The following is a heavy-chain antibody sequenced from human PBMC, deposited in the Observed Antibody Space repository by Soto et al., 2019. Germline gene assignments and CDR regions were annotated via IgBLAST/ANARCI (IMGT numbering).Heavy chain of an antibody. Sequence: GGSLRLSCTASGFTFGDYAMSWFRQAPGKGLEWVGFIRSKAYGGTTEYAASVKGRFTISRDDSKSIAYLQMNSLKTEDTAVYYCTSPLWFGELLESLGYYFDYWGQGTLVTVSS. D-gene: IGHD3-10*01. CDR1: GFTFGDYA. V-gene: IGHV3-49*03. J-gene: IGHJ4*02. CDR3: TSPLWFGELLESLGYYFDY. CDR2: IRSKAYGGTT.